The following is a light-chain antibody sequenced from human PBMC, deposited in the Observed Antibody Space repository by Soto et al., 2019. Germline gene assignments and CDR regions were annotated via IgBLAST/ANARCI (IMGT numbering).Light chain of an antibody. CDR2: EVS. J-gene: IGLJ3*02. V-gene: IGLV2-14*01. Sequence: QSVLTQPASVSGSPGQSITISCTGTSSDAGSYNYVSWYQQHPGKAPKLMIYEVSNRPSGVSNRFSGSKSGNTASLTISGLQAEDEADYYCNSYTNSYSGVFGGGTKLTVL. CDR3: NSYTNSYSGV. CDR1: SSDAGSYNY.